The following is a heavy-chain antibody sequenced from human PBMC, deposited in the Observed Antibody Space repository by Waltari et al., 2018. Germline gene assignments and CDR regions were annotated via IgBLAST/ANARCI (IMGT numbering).Heavy chain of an antibody. Sequence: EVQLVESGGGLVQPGGSLRLSCAASGFTFSSYSMNWVRQAPGKGLEWVSYISSSSSTIYYADSVKGRFTISRDNAKNSLYQQMNSLRAEDTAVYYCARVFLEWLWDYYYGMDVWGQGTTVTVSS. D-gene: IGHD3-3*01. CDR3: ARVFLEWLWDYYYGMDV. CDR1: GFTFSSYS. V-gene: IGHV3-48*01. CDR2: ISSSSSTI. J-gene: IGHJ6*02.